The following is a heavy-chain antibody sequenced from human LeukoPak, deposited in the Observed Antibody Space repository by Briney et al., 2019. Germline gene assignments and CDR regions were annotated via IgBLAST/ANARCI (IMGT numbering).Heavy chain of an antibody. CDR1: GFTFSSSS. CDR3: ARLDHDYGDY. Sequence: GGSLRLSCAASGFTFSSSSMIWVRQAPGKGLEWVSYISSGSSTIYYADSVKGRFTISRDNAKNSLYLQMNSLRAEDTAVYYCARLDHDYGDYGSQGTLVTVSS. J-gene: IGHJ4*02. V-gene: IGHV3-48*01. CDR2: ISSGSSTI.